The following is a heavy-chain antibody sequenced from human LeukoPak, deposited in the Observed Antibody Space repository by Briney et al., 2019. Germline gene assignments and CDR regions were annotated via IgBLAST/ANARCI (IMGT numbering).Heavy chain of an antibody. Sequence: GGSLRLSCAASGFTFSSYGMHWVRQAPGKGLEWVAVIGYDGSNKYYADSVKGRFTISRDNSKNTLYLQMNSLRAEDTAVYYCAKGYSSSWYFPDFDYWGQGTLVTVSS. V-gene: IGHV3-33*06. D-gene: IGHD6-13*01. J-gene: IGHJ4*02. CDR3: AKGYSSSWYFPDFDY. CDR1: GFTFSSYG. CDR2: IGYDGSNK.